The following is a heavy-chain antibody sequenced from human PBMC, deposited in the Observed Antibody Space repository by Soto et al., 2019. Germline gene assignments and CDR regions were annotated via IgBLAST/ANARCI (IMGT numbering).Heavy chain of an antibody. J-gene: IGHJ4*02. CDR1: GGSISSYY. V-gene: IGHV4-59*08. Sequence: QVQLQESGPGLVKPSETLSLTCTVSGGSISSYYWSWIRQPPGKGLEWIGYIYYSGGTNYNPSLKSRVTISVDSSKNHFSLKLGSVTAADTAVYYCARRYGGNLDYWGQGTLVTVSS. CDR3: ARRYGGNLDY. D-gene: IGHD1-26*01. CDR2: IYYSGGT.